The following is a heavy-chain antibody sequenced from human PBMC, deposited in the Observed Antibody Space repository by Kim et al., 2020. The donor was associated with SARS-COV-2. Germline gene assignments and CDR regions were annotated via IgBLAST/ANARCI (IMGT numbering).Heavy chain of an antibody. CDR1: GFIFGAYA. CDR3: TRYVVYAMNYFDN. CDR2: ISGGADST. Sequence: GGSLRLSCTASGFIFGAYAMSWVRQAPGKGLEWVSCISGGADSTYYADSVKGRFTVSRHNSKNTLYLQMNSLRAEDTAVYYCTRYVVYAMNYFDNWGQGT. J-gene: IGHJ4*02. V-gene: IGHV3-23*01. D-gene: IGHD2-8*02.